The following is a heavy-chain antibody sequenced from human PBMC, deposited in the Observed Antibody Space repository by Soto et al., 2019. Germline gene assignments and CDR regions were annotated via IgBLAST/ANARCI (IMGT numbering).Heavy chain of an antibody. CDR2: IYYSGST. CDR3: ARDSGGGYDGYWYFDL. J-gene: IGHJ2*01. CDR1: GGSISSGGYY. V-gene: IGHV4-31*03. Sequence: QVQLQESGPGLVKPSQTLSLTCTVSGGSISSGGYYWSWIRQHPGKGLEWIGYIYYSGSTYYNPSLKSRVTISVDTSKIQFSLKLSSVTAADTAVYYCARDSGGGYDGYWYFDLWGRGTLVTVSS. D-gene: IGHD5-12*01.